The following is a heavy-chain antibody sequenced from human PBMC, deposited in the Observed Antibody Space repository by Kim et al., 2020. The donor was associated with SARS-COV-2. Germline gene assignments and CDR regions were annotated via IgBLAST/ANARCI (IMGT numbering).Heavy chain of an antibody. D-gene: IGHD4-4*01. J-gene: IGHJ2*01. CDR2: INAGNGNT. CDR3: ARGGALTTVTTGHWYFDL. V-gene: IGHV1-3*01. Sequence: ASVKVSCKASGYTFTSYAMHWVRQAPGQRLEWMGWINAGNGNTKYSQKFQGRVTITRDTSASTAYMELSSLRSEDTAVYYCARGGALTTVTTGHWYFDLWGRGTLVTVSS. CDR1: GYTFTSYA.